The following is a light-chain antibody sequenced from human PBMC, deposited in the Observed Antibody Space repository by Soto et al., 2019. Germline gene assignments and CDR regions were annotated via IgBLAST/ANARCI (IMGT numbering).Light chain of an antibody. J-gene: IGKJ1*01. CDR2: GAS. CDR3: QQYRSSPVT. CDR1: QSVSSSY. Sequence: EIVLTQSPGTLSLSPGERATLSRRASQSVSSSYLAWYQQKPGQAPRLLIYGASSRATGIPDRFSGSGSGTDFTLTISTLEPEDFAVYYCQQYRSSPVTFGQGPTV. V-gene: IGKV3-20*01.